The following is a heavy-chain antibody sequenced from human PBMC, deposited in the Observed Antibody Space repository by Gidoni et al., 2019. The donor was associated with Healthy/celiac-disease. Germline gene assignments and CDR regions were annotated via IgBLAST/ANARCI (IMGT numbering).Heavy chain of an antibody. V-gene: IGHV3-23*01. CDR2: ISGSGGST. D-gene: IGHD3-16*01. J-gene: IGHJ4*02. CDR1: GFTFSSYA. Sequence: EVQLLESGGGLVQPGGSLRLSCAASGFTFSSYAMSWVRRAPGKGLGWVSAISGSGGSTYYADSVKGRFTISRDNSKNTLYLQMNSLRAEDTAVYYCAKDPERGLQWGAFDYWGQGTLVTVSS. CDR3: AKDPERGLQWGAFDY.